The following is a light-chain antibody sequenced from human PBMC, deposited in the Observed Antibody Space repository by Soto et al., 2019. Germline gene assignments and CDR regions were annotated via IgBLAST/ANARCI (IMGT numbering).Light chain of an antibody. Sequence: EMELTQSPATLSVSPGERATLSCRASQSVYSNLAWYQHKPGQAPRLLIYGASTRATGVPARFSGRGSGTEFTLTISSLQSEDFAVYYCQQYGSSITFGQGTRLEIK. CDR2: GAS. CDR1: QSVYSN. J-gene: IGKJ5*01. V-gene: IGKV3-15*01. CDR3: QQYGSSIT.